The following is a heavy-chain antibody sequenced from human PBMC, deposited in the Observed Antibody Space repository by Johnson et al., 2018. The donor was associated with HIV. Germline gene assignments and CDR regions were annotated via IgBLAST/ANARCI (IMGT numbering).Heavy chain of an antibody. J-gene: IGHJ3*02. CDR2: ISRDGSST. V-gene: IGHV3-74*01. CDR1: GFSFSSHW. CDR3: ARENMNWEGFDM. D-gene: IGHD7-27*01. Sequence: VQLVESGGGLVQPGGSLRLSCAASGFSFSSHWMVWVRQAPGKGLVCVSRISRDGSSTTYADSVKGRFTISRDNAKNTLYLQMTSLRVEDMAVYYCARENMNWEGFDMWGQGTMVTVSS.